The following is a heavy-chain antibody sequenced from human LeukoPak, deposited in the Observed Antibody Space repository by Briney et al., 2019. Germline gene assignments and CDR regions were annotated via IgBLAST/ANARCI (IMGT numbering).Heavy chain of an antibody. CDR3: ARDLRDYYDSSGYSNWFDP. V-gene: IGHV1-69*13. CDR2: IIPIFGTA. CDR1: GGTFSSYA. J-gene: IGHJ5*02. Sequence: ASVKVSCKASGGTFSSYAISWVRQAPGQGLEWMGGIIPIFGTANYAQKFQGRVTITADESTSTAYMELSSLRSEDTAVYYCARDLRDYYDSSGYSNWFDPWGQGTLVTVSS. D-gene: IGHD3-22*01.